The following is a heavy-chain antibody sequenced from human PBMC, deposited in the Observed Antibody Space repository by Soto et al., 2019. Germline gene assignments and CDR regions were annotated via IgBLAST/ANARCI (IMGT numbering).Heavy chain of an antibody. CDR2: ISPK. J-gene: IGHJ3*01. Sequence: VGSLRVSCAVSGFSFRTYGFHWVRQPPGKGLQWVAVISPKGHSDSVEGRFTISRDNSKDTLYLQMNNLRAEDTAVYYCARDDAFANENAFDLWGQGTKVTVSS. CDR1: GFSFRTYG. CDR3: ARDDAFANENAFDL. D-gene: IGHD1-1*01. V-gene: IGHV3-33*01.